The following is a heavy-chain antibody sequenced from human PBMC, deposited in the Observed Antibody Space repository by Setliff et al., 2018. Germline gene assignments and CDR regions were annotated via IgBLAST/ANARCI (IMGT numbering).Heavy chain of an antibody. CDR1: GFTFSNAW. J-gene: IGHJ3*02. CDR2: ISSSGSTI. CDR3: ARDTPDTAMEPTAAFDI. D-gene: IGHD5-18*01. V-gene: IGHV3-11*04. Sequence: GGSLRLSCAASGFTFSNAWMSWVRQAPGKGLEWVSYISSSGSTIYYADSVKGRFTISRDNAKNSLYLQMNSLRAEDTAVYYCARDTPDTAMEPTAAFDIWGQGTMVTVSS.